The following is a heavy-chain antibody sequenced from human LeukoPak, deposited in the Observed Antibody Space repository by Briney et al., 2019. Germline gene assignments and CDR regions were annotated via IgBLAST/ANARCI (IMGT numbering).Heavy chain of an antibody. CDR2: IIHSGGT. CDR3: ASGQVKIPRLDPRRSSYFYGLDV. Sequence: SETLSLTCAVYGGSFSGYYWNWIRQPPGKGLEWIGEIIHSGGTNYNPSLKSRVTLSVDSSKKQFSLKMTSVTAADTAVYYCASGQVKIPRLDPRRSSYFYGLDVWGLGTTVTVSS. V-gene: IGHV4-34*12. D-gene: IGHD6-6*01. CDR1: GGSFSGYY. J-gene: IGHJ6*02.